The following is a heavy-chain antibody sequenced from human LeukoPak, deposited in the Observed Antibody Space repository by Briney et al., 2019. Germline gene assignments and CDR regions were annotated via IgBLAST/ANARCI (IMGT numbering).Heavy chain of an antibody. CDR3: ARGESSGSNWFDP. CDR2: IYYSGST. V-gene: IGHV4-59*08. Sequence: SETLSLTCTVSGGSISSNYWSWIRQPPGKGLEWIGYIYYSGSTNYNPSLKSRVTISVDTSKNQFSLKLSSVTAADTAVYYCARGESSGSNWFDPWGQGTLVTVSS. D-gene: IGHD3-22*01. CDR1: GGSISSNY. J-gene: IGHJ5*02.